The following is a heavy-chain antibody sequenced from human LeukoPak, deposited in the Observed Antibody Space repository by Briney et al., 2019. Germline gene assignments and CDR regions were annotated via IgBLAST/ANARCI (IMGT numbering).Heavy chain of an antibody. CDR1: GFSFSSYA. CDR2: ISGSGGST. V-gene: IGHV3-23*01. D-gene: IGHD6-13*01. CDR3: AKDHSSSWYHWVSGYFDY. Sequence: GGSLRLSCVASGFSFSSYAMSWVRQAPGKGLEWVSAISGSGGSTYYADSVKGRFTISRDNSKNTLYLQMNSLRAEDTAVYYCAKDHSSSWYHWVSGYFDYWGQGTLVTVSS. J-gene: IGHJ4*02.